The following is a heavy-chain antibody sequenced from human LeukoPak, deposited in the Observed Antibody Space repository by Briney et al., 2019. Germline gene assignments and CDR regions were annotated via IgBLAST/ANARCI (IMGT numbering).Heavy chain of an antibody. Sequence: SEALPLTCTVSGGSISSYYWSWIRQPPGKGLEWIGYIYYSGSTNYNPSLKSRVTISVDTSKNQFSLKLSSVTAADTAVYYCASGYSYGFYYYYYMDVWGKGTTVTVSS. CDR3: ASGYSYGFYYYYYMDV. V-gene: IGHV4-59*01. CDR1: GGSISSYY. J-gene: IGHJ6*03. D-gene: IGHD5-18*01. CDR2: IYYSGST.